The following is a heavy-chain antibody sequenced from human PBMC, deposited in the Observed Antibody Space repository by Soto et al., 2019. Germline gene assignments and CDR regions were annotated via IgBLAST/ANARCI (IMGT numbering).Heavy chain of an antibody. Sequence: SVKVSCKASGGTFSSYAISWVRQAPGQGLEWMGGIIPIFGTANYAQKFQGRVTITADESTSTAYMELSSLRSEDTAVYYCARTAGYEGLGYYYYGMDGWGQGTTVTVSS. CDR3: ARTAGYEGLGYYYYGMDG. V-gene: IGHV1-69*13. CDR1: GGTFSSYA. CDR2: IIPIFGTA. D-gene: IGHD3-9*01. J-gene: IGHJ6*02.